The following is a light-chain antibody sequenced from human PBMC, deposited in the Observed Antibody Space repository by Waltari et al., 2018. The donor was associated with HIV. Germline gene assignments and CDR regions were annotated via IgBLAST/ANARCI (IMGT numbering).Light chain of an antibody. CDR3: QQYGGSPIT. V-gene: IGKV3-20*01. Sequence: DIVLTQSQGTLSLSPGEKATLSCRASQSVNINYLAWYQHKPGQAPRLLIYGASSRATGIPDRFSGSGSGTDFTLTISRLEPEDSAVYYCQQYGGSPITFGQGTRLEIK. CDR2: GAS. J-gene: IGKJ5*01. CDR1: QSVNINY.